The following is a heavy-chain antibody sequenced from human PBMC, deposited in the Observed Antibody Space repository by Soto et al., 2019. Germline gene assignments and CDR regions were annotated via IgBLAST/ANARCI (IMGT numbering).Heavy chain of an antibody. CDR2: INPIGGST. Sequence: GASVKVSCKASGGTFSSYAISWVRQAPGQGLEWMGRINPIGGSTSYAQKFQGRVTMTRDTSTSTAYMELSSLRSEDTAVYYCARDLITFGGVIVNYFDYWGHGTLVTVSS. D-gene: IGHD3-16*02. V-gene: IGHV1-46*03. CDR3: ARDLITFGGVIVNYFDY. J-gene: IGHJ4*01. CDR1: GGTFSSYA.